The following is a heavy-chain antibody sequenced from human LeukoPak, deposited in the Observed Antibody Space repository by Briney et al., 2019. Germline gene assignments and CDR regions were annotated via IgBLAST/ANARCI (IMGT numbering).Heavy chain of an antibody. CDR3: ARRVLLWFGEFQYYYYYMDV. Sequence: SETLSLTCTVSGGSISSSSYYWGWIRQPPGKGLEWIGSIYYSGSTYYNPSLKSRVTISVDTSKNQFSLKLSSVTAADTGVYYCARRVLLWFGEFQYYYYYMDVWGKGTTVTVSS. J-gene: IGHJ6*03. CDR1: GGSISSSSYY. D-gene: IGHD3-10*01. CDR2: IYYSGST. V-gene: IGHV4-39*01.